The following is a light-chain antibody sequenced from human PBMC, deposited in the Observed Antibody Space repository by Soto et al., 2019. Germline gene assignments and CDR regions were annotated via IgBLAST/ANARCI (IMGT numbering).Light chain of an antibody. V-gene: IGKV3-15*01. CDR3: QHYNTWPWT. CDR2: GAS. J-gene: IGKJ1*01. Sequence: TVLTQPPATLSVSPGEGATLSCWASQSVNSNLAWYQQKLGQAPRVLIYGASTRATGIPARFSGSGSETEFILTISSLQSEDSATYYCQHYNTWPWTFGQGTEVDIK. CDR1: QSVNSN.